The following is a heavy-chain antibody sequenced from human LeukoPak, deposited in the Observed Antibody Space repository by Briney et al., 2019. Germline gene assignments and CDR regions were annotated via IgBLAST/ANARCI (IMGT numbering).Heavy chain of an antibody. D-gene: IGHD2-15*01. CDR2: INHSGST. Sequence: SETLSLTCAVYGGSFSGYYWSWIRQPPGKGLEWIGEINHSGSTNYNPSLKRRVTISVDTSKNQFSLKLSSVTAADTAVYYCARTHCSGGSCYYYFDYWGQGTLVTVSS. CDR3: ARTHCSGGSCYYYFDY. CDR1: GGSFSGYY. J-gene: IGHJ4*02. V-gene: IGHV4-34*01.